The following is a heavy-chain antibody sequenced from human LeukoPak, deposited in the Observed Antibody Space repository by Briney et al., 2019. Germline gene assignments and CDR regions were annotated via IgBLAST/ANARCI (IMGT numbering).Heavy chain of an antibody. V-gene: IGHV3-30*02. CDR2: IRYDGSNK. J-gene: IGHJ3*02. CDR1: GFTFSNYG. D-gene: IGHD3-22*01. CDR3: AKDSTYRYSGYYYGDAFDI. Sequence: PGGSLRLSFASSGFTFSNYGIHWVRQAPGKGLDWVAFIRYDGSNKYYADSVKGRFTISRDNSKNTLYLQMNSLRAEDTAVYYCAKDSTYRYSGYYYGDAFDIWGQGTMVTVSS.